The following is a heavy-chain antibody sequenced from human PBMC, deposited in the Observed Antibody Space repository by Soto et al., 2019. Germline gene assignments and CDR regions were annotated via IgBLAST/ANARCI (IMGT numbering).Heavy chain of an antibody. CDR1: GYTFSGYY. D-gene: IGHD3-22*01. CDR2: IIPIFGTA. V-gene: IGHV1-69*06. J-gene: IGHJ3*02. Sequence: SVKVSCKASGYTFSGYYIHWLRQAPGQGLEWMGGIIPIFGTANYAQKFQGRVTITADKSTSTAYMELSSLRSEDTAVYYCAIDSSGSDDAFDIWGQGTMVTVSS. CDR3: AIDSSGSDDAFDI.